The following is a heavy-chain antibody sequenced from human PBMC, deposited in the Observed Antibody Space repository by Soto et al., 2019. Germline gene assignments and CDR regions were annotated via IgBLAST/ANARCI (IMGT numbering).Heavy chain of an antibody. CDR1: GVSISGTSYY. CDR3: ARHGAF. J-gene: IGHJ1*01. CDR2: IYYSGET. D-gene: IGHD3-16*01. Sequence: HLQLQESGPGLVKPSETLSLTCTVSGVSISGTSYYWGWIRQTPAKGLEWIGTIYYSGETFYNPSRKSRVTISIDPSKNHFSLNLTSVTAADTAIYYCARHGAFWGQGALVTVSS. V-gene: IGHV4-39*01.